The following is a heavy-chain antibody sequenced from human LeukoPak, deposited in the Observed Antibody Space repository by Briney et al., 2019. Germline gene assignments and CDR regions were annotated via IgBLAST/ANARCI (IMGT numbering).Heavy chain of an antibody. V-gene: IGHV3-23*01. CDR3: AKVHYTASFPGSFPGRNYFDS. CDR2: IGARGYVT. Sequence: PGGSLRLSCTVSGFAFSGYAMSWVRQAPGKGPEGVSSIGARGYVTYSADSVKGRFTISRDNSKRTLFLQMNSLRAEDTAVYYCAKVHYTASFPGSFPGRNYFDSWGQGSLVTVSP. CDR1: GFAFSGYA. J-gene: IGHJ4*02. D-gene: IGHD1-26*01.